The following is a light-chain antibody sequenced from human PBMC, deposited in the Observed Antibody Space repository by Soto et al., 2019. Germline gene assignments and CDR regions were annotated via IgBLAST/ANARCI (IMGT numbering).Light chain of an antibody. CDR2: SSN. V-gene: IGLV1-44*01. Sequence: QSVLTQPPSASGTPGQRVTISCSGSSSNIGSNSVNWYQQLPGTAPKLLMYSSNQRPSGVPDRFSGSKAGPSASLAISGLQSEDEADYYCAAWDDSLNGVVFGGGTKLTVL. J-gene: IGLJ2*01. CDR1: SSNIGSNS. CDR3: AAWDDSLNGVV.